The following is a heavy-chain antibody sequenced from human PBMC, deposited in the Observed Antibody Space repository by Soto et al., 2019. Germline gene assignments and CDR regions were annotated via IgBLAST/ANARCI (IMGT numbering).Heavy chain of an antibody. CDR1: GCSISSSSYY. Sequence: LSLHFTVSGCSISSSSYYWGWIRQPPGKGLEWIGSIYYSGSTNYNPSLKSRVTISVDTSKNQFSLKLSSVTAADTAVYYCARFNWYFDLWGRGTLVTVSS. CDR3: ARFNWYFDL. J-gene: IGHJ2*01. CDR2: IYYSGST. V-gene: IGHV4-39*07.